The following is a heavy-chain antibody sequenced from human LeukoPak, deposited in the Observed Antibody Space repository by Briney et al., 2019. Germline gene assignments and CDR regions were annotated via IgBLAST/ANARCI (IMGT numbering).Heavy chain of an antibody. D-gene: IGHD6-19*01. J-gene: IGHJ4*02. V-gene: IGHV1-2*02. CDR2: INPNSGGT. CDR3: ARENQKPNHYSSVDY. CDR1: GYTFTGYY. Sequence: GASVKVSCKASGYTFTGYYMHWVRQAPGQGLEWMGWINPNSGGTNYVQKFQGRVTMTRDTSISTAYMELSRLRSDDTAVYYCARENQKPNHYSSVDYWGQGTLVTVSS.